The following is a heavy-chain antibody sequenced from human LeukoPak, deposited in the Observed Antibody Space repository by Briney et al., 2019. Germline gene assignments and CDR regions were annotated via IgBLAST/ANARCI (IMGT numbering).Heavy chain of an antibody. J-gene: IGHJ4*02. D-gene: IGHD5-24*01. Sequence: SETLSLTCAVYGESLNYYYWSWIRQSPEKGLEWIGEVFDGKTTNYNPSLKSRVTISAVTSSNQFSLNLKSVTAADTAVYSCASGAWATRLHSWAQGTLVIVSS. V-gene: IGHV4-34*12. CDR1: GESLNYYY. CDR3: ASGAWATRLHS. CDR2: VFDGKTT.